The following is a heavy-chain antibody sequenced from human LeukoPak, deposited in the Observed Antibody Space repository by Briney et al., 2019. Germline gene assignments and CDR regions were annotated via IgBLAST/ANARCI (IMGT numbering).Heavy chain of an antibody. CDR3: ARQSIATRGPSVHS. Sequence: GESLKIFRKGSGYSFSSYWICWVRQMPGKGLEWMGIIYPGDSDTKYSPSFQGQVTTSADRAISNAYLQWNSLKASDTAMYFCARQSIATRGPSVHSWGQGTLVIVSS. V-gene: IGHV5-51*01. D-gene: IGHD6-6*01. J-gene: IGHJ4*02. CDR2: IYPGDSDT. CDR1: GYSFSSYW.